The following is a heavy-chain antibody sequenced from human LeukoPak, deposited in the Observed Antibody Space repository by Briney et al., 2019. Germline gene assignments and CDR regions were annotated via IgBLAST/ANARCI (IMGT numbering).Heavy chain of an antibody. J-gene: IGHJ4*02. CDR3: ASRDFWSGYYTFDY. CDR2: IYTSGST. V-gene: IGHV4-4*07. Sequence: PSETLSLTCTVSGGSISSYYWSWIRQPAGKGLEWIGRIYTSGSTNYNPSLKRRVTISVDTSKNQFSLKLSSVTAADTAVYYCASRDFWSGYYTFDYWGQGTLVTVSS. D-gene: IGHD3-3*01. CDR1: GGSISSYY.